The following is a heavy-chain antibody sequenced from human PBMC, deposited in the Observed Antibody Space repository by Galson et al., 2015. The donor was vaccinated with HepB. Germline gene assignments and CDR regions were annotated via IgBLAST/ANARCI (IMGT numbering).Heavy chain of an antibody. CDR1: GFTFSSYA. D-gene: IGHD2-2*01. CDR2: ISGSGGTT. Sequence: SLRLSCAASGFTFSSYAMSWVRQAAGKGLEWVPAISGSGGTTHDADSVKGRFTISRDNSKYTLYLQMNSLRAEDTAVYYCAKFFGLFARPPAVIPAATTADWYAMDVWGQGTTVTVSS. V-gene: IGHV3-23*01. CDR3: AKFFGLFARPPAVIPAATTADWYAMDV. J-gene: IGHJ6*02.